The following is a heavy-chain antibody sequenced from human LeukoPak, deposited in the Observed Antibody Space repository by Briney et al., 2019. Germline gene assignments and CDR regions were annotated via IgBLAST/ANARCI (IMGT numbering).Heavy chain of an antibody. V-gene: IGHV1-18*01. Sequence: ASVKVSCKASGYTFTSYGISWVRQAPGQGLEWMGWINAYNGNTNYAQKLQGRVTMTTDTSTSTAYMELRSLRSDDTAVYYCARTGTVVTPSDSYFDYWGQGTLVTVSS. CDR2: INAYNGNT. CDR1: GYTFTSYG. D-gene: IGHD4-23*01. J-gene: IGHJ4*02. CDR3: ARTGTVVTPSDSYFDY.